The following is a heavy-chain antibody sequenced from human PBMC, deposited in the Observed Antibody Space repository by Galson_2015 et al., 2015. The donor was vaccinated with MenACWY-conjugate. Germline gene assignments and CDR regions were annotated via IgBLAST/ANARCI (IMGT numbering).Heavy chain of an antibody. CDR1: GFTFSSYW. CDR2: IDSDGSST. J-gene: IGHJ4*02. Sequence: SLRLSCAASGFTFSSYWVHWVRHLPGKGLVSVSRIDSDGSSTKYADSVKGRFTISRDNAKNTLYLQMNSLRADDTAVYYCARGSSDWDGIDYWGQGTLVTFSS. CDR3: ARGSSDWDGIDY. D-gene: IGHD6-25*01. V-gene: IGHV3-74*01.